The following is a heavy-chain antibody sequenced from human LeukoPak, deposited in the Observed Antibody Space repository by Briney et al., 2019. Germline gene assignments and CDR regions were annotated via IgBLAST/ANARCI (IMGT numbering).Heavy chain of an antibody. V-gene: IGHV1-2*02. CDR3: ARDPPGIAAAGYDY. CDR2: INPNSGGT. Sequence: ASVTVSCKASGYTFTGYYMHWVRQAPGQGLEWMGWINPNSGGTNYAQKFQGRVTMTRDTSISTAYMELSRLRSDDTAVYYCARDPPGIAAAGYDYWGQGTLVTVSS. J-gene: IGHJ4*02. D-gene: IGHD6-13*01. CDR1: GYTFTGYY.